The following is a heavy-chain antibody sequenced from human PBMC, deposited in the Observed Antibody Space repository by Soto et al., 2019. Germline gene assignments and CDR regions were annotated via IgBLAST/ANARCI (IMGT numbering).Heavy chain of an antibody. CDR1: DGCISSGGYY. CDR2: IYHSGST. D-gene: IGHD3-9*01. V-gene: IGHV4-30-2*01. CDR3: ARAGYDILTGWGMDV. J-gene: IGHJ6*02. Sequence: SVTCAVADGCISSGGYYRNWKRQPPGKGLEWIGYIYHSGSTYYNPSLKSRVTISVDRSKNQFSLKLSSVTAADTAVYYCARAGYDILTGWGMDVWGQGTTVTVSS.